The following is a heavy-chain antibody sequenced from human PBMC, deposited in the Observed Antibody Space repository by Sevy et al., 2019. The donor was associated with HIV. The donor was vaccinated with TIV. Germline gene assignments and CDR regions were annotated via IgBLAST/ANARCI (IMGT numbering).Heavy chain of an antibody. Sequence: GGSLRLSCAASGFTFSYYDMHWVRQPTGKGLEWVSGFGIAGYTYYSDSVKGRFTISRENAKNSLYLQMNSLRAGDTAVYYCARKSVSYSHFDYWGQGTLVTVSS. J-gene: IGHJ4*02. CDR2: FGIAGYT. CDR3: ARKSVSYSHFDY. D-gene: IGHD1-26*01. V-gene: IGHV3-13*01. CDR1: GFTFSYYD.